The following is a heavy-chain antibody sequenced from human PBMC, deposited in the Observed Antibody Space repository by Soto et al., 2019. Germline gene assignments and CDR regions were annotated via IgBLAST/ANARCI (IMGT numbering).Heavy chain of an antibody. Sequence: ESGGGVVQPGRSLRLSCAASGFTFSSYAMHWVRQAPGKGLEWVAVISYDGSNKYYADSVKGRFTISRDNSKNTLYLQMNSLRAEDTAVYYCARWGYCSSTSCYWYYYYYGMDVWGQGTTVTVSS. V-gene: IGHV3-30-3*01. CDR3: ARWGYCSSTSCYWYYYYYGMDV. D-gene: IGHD2-2*01. CDR1: GFTFSSYA. J-gene: IGHJ6*02. CDR2: ISYDGSNK.